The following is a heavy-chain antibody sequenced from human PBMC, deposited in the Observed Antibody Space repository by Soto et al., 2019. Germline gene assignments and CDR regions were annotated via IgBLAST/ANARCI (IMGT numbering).Heavy chain of an antibody. CDR3: THCSGESCHGGYFAMDV. V-gene: IGHV3-74*01. Sequence: EAQVVESGGGVVQPGGSLRLSCAGSGFTFSGYWMHWVRQSPGKGLVWVSRINSDGTTTAYADSVKGRFTISRDNSKNTLYLQMSSLRAEDTAVYYCTHCSGESCHGGYFAMDVWGQGTTVTVSS. D-gene: IGHD2-15*01. J-gene: IGHJ6*02. CDR2: INSDGTTT. CDR1: GFTFSGYW.